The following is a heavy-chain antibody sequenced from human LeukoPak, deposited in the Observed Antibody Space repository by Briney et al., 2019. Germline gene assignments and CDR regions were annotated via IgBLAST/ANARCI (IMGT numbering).Heavy chain of an antibody. J-gene: IGHJ5*02. CDR3: ARGAYSYGYLNWFDP. CDR2: IYYIGRT. V-gene: IGHV4-59*01. CDR1: GGSIMSYY. D-gene: IGHD5-18*01. Sequence: AEPLSLPFTASGGSIMSYYWSWIRQPPGKVLEGIGYIYYIGRTNYNPSLKSPVTISVDTSMTHFSLKLSSVTAADTAVYYCARGAYSYGYLNWFDPWGQGTLVTVSS.